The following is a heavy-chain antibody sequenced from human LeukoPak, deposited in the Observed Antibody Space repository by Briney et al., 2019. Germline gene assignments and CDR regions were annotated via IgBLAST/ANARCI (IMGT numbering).Heavy chain of an antibody. V-gene: IGHV4-34*01. D-gene: IGHD2-21*01. CDR3: ARHPPLLNSPWFDP. Sequence: PSETLSLTCAVYGGSFSGYYWSWIRQPPGKGLEWIGEINHSGSTNYNPSLKSRVTISVDTSKNQFSLKLSSVTAADTALYYCARHPPLLNSPWFDPWGQGTLVTVSS. J-gene: IGHJ5*02. CDR1: GGSFSGYY. CDR2: INHSGST.